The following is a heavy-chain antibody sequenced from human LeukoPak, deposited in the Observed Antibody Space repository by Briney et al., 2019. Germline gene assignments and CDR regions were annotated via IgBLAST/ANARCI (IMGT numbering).Heavy chain of an antibody. CDR2: ISSNGGST. CDR3: ARADYCESSGPTFPFDY. V-gene: IGHV3-64*01. D-gene: IGHD3-22*01. CDR1: GFTFSSYS. J-gene: IGHJ4*02. Sequence: GGSLRLSXAVSGFTFSSYSMHWVRQAPGKGLEYVSAISSNGGSTYYTNSVKGRFTISRDNSKNTLYLQMDSVRAEDMAVYNCARADYCESSGPTFPFDYWRQGTLVTVSS.